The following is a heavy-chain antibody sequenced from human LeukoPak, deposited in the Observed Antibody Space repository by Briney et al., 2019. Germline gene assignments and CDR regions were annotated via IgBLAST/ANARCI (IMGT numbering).Heavy chain of an antibody. CDR3: ARSAKTVYYDSSGTLDY. CDR1: RFTVSSHY. V-gene: IGHV3-53*04. CDR2: IYSGGST. J-gene: IGHJ4*02. Sequence: GLSLRLSCAASRFTVSSHYMSWVRQAPGTGLEWVSVIYSGGSTYYADSVKGRFTISRHNTKNPLYLQMNSLRAEDTAVYYGARSAKTVYYDSSGTLDYWGQGTLVTVSS. D-gene: IGHD3-22*01.